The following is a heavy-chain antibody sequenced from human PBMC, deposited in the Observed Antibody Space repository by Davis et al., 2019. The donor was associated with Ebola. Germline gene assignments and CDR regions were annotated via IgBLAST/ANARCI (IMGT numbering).Heavy chain of an antibody. V-gene: IGHV1-69*13. D-gene: IGHD3-16*01. CDR1: GGSFSSHP. CDR3: ARDFDGGDYYFDY. CDR2: IIPIFDTP. J-gene: IGHJ4*02. Sequence: SVKVSCKTSGGSFSSHPISWVRQAPRQGLEWMGGIIPIFDTPHYAQKFQGRITITADASTSTAYMELSSLRSEDTATYFCARDFDGGDYYFDYWGPGTPVTVSS.